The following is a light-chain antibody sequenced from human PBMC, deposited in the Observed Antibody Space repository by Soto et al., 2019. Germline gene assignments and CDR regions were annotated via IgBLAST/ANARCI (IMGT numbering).Light chain of an antibody. CDR3: QQSSSAPLT. CDR1: QTISNN. J-gene: IGKJ1*01. Sequence: DIQVTQSPSSLSAFVGDRVTITCRTSQTISNNLNWYQQQPGKAPNLLIYGASSLQSGVPSRFSGSGSGTDFTLTISSLQPEDVATYFCQQSSSAPLTFGQGTKV. V-gene: IGKV1-39*01. CDR2: GAS.